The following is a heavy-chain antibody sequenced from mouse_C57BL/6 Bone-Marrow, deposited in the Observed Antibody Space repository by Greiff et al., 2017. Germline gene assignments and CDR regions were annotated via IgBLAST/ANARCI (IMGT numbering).Heavy chain of an antibody. CDR3: ARQGDYYGSRSYYAMDY. J-gene: IGHJ4*01. V-gene: IGHV5-15*04. CDR1: GFTFSDYG. CDR2: ISNLAYSI. D-gene: IGHD1-1*01. Sequence: EVMLVESGGGLVQPGGSLKLSCAASGFTFSDYGMAWVRQAPRKGPEWVAFISNLAYSIYYADTVTGRFTISRENAKNTLYLEMSSLRSEDTAMYYCARQGDYYGSRSYYAMDYWGQGTSVTVSS.